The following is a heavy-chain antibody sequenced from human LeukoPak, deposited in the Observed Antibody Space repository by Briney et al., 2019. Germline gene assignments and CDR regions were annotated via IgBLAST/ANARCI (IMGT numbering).Heavy chain of an antibody. CDR2: IIPIFGTA. CDR3: ARTPRYGSGSYSSAFDI. CDR1: GGTFSSYA. D-gene: IGHD3-10*01. J-gene: IGHJ3*02. V-gene: IGHV1-69*13. Sequence: GASVKVSCKASGGTFSSYAISWVRQAPGQGLEWMGGIIPIFGTANYAQKFQGRVTITADESTSTAYMELSSLRSEDTAVYYCARTPRYGSGSYSSAFDIWGQGTMVTVSS.